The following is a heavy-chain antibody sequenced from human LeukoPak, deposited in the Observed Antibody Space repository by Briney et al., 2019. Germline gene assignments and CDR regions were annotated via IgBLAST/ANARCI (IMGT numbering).Heavy chain of an antibody. D-gene: IGHD6-19*01. CDR3: ARDEGYSSGWYGKLNNWFDP. Sequence: SETLSLTCTVSGGSISSSSYYWGWIRQPPGKGLEWIGSIYYSGSTYYNPSLKSRVTISVDTSKNQFSLKLSSVTAADTAVYYCARDEGYSSGWYGKLNNWFDPWGQGTLVTVSS. CDR2: IYYSGST. CDR1: GGSISSSSYY. V-gene: IGHV4-39*07. J-gene: IGHJ5*02.